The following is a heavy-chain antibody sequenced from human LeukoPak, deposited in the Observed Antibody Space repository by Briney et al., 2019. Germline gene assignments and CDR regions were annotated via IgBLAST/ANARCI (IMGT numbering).Heavy chain of an antibody. V-gene: IGHV1-18*01. D-gene: IGHD2-2*01. Sequence: GASVKVSCKASGYTFTSYGISWVRQAPGQGLEWMGWISAYNGNTNYAQKLQGRVTMTTDTSTSTAYMGLRSLRSDDTAVYYCARDGYCSSTSCSEEQFPYWFDPWGQGTLVTVSS. CDR3: ARDGYCSSTSCSEEQFPYWFDP. CDR2: ISAYNGNT. J-gene: IGHJ5*02. CDR1: GYTFTSYG.